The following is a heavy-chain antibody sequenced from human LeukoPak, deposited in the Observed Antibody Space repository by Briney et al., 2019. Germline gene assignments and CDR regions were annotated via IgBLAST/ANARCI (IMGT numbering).Heavy chain of an antibody. CDR3: ASFITMVRGVMN. Sequence: GGSLRLSCAASGFTFSSYAMSWVRQAPGKGLEWVSAISGSGGSTYYADSVKGRFTISRDNSKNTLYLQMNSLRAEDTAVYYCASFITMVRGVMNWGQGTLVTVSS. CDR2: ISGSGGST. D-gene: IGHD3-10*01. V-gene: IGHV3-23*01. CDR1: GFTFSSYA. J-gene: IGHJ4*02.